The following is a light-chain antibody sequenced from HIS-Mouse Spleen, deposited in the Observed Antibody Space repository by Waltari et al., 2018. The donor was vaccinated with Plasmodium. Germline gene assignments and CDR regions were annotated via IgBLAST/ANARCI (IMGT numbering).Light chain of an antibody. V-gene: IGLV3-1*01. Sequence: SYALTQPPSVSVSPGPTASITCSGDKLGDQYACWYQQKPGQSPGLVIYQDSKRPSGIPELFSGSNSGNTATLTISGTQAMDEADYYCQAWDSSTAWVFGGGTKLTVL. J-gene: IGLJ2*01. CDR1: KLGDQY. CDR2: QDS. CDR3: QAWDSSTAWV.